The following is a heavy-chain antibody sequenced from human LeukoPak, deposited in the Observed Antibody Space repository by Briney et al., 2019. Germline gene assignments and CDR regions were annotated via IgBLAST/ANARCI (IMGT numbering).Heavy chain of an antibody. Sequence: GGSLRLSCVSSGFTFNNYAMNWVRQAPGKGLEWVSGISGSGSITYYADSVKGRFTISRDNTKNTLYLQMNSLRGDDTAVYYCAKSYSYYHMDDWGKGTSVTVSS. CDR1: GFTFNNYA. J-gene: IGHJ6*03. CDR3: AKSYSYYHMDD. CDR2: ISGSGSIT. V-gene: IGHV3-23*01.